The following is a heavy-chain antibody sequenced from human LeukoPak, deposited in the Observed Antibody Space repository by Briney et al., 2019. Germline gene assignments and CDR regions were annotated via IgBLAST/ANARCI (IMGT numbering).Heavy chain of an antibody. CDR2: IYYSGST. CDR1: GGSISSYY. D-gene: IGHD3-16*01. J-gene: IGHJ6*02. V-gene: IGHV4-59*01. CDR3: AREWGYPDLNYYYGMDV. Sequence: PSETLSLTCTVSGGSISSYYWSWIRQPPGKGLEWIGYIYYSGSTNYNPSLKSRVTISVDTSKNQFSLKLSSVTAADTAVYYCAREWGYPDLNYYYGMDVWGQGTTVTVSS.